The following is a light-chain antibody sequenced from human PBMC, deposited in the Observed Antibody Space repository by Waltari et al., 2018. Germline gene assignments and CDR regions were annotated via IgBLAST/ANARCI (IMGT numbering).Light chain of an antibody. CDR3: MLYMDSGIDV. CDR1: SGSVSTSNY. Sequence: TVVTQEPSLSVSPGGTVTLTCGLSSGSVSTSNYPSWYQQTPGQAPRTLIYSTNTRPSGVPDRFSGSILGNKAALTSTGAQADDESDYYCMLYMDSGIDVFGSGTKLTVL. V-gene: IGLV8-61*01. CDR2: STN. J-gene: IGLJ6*01.